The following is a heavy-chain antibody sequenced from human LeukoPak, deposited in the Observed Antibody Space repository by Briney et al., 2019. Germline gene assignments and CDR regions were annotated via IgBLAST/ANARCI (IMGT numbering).Heavy chain of an antibody. D-gene: IGHD1-7*01. CDR3: ARDKDWNFD. V-gene: IGHV4-61*02. CDR1: GASISSGNYY. Sequence: PSQTLSLTCTVSGASISSGNYYWSWIRQPAGKGLEWIGRIYTSGSTHCNPSLRSRVTISVDTSKNQFSLKLRSVTAADTAVYYCARDKDWNFDWGQGTLVTVSS. CDR2: IYTSGST. J-gene: IGHJ4*02.